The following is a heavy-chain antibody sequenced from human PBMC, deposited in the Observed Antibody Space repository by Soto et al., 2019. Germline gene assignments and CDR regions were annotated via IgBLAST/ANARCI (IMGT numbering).Heavy chain of an antibody. V-gene: IGHV2-5*02. J-gene: IGHJ4*02. Sequence: QITLKESGPTLVKPTQTLTLTCTFSGFSLSSSGVGVGWIRQPPGKALEWLTFIYWDDDKRYSPSLKSRLTITKDTAKNPVVLTLTNMDPVDTATYYCARLVVVGITYYFDSWGQGTLLTVSS. CDR3: ARLVVVGITYYFDS. CDR2: IYWDDDK. CDR1: GFSLSSSGVG. D-gene: IGHD2-15*01.